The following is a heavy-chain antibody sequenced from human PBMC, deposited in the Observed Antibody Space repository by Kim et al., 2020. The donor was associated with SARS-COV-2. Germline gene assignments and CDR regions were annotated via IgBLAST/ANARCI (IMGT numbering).Heavy chain of an antibody. CDR3: ARVGIVAGSFDY. J-gene: IGHJ4*02. Sequence: CGESVKGRFTNPGDHTKISLYLQMNSLRAEDTAVYYCARVGIVAGSFDYWGQGTLVTVSS. V-gene: IGHV3-7*01. D-gene: IGHD5-12*01.